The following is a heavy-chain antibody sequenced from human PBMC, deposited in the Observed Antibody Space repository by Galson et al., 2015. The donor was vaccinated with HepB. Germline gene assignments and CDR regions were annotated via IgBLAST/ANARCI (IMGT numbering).Heavy chain of an antibody. V-gene: IGHV2-70*11. CDR2: FDWDGAT. CDR1: GFSLNTRGIF. Sequence: PAPVKPTQTLTLTCTFSGFSLNTRGIFMGWFRQPPGKALEWLARFDWDGATYYNTSLKARLTVPKGTSRNQVVLTMANVAPEDTGTYYCGRMRLPNYGVDVWGPGTTVIVSS. CDR3: GRMRLPNYGVDV. J-gene: IGHJ6*02.